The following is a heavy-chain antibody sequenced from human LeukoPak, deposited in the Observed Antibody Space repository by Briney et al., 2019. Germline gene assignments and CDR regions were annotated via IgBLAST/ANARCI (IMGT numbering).Heavy chain of an antibody. Sequence: SETLSLTCTVSGGSISSYYWSWIRQPPGKGLEWIGYIYYSGSTNYNPSLKSRVTISVDTSKNQFSLKLSSVTAADTAVYYCATTRREGGSGSFDYWGQGTLVTVSS. CDR2: IYYSGST. CDR1: GGSISSYY. D-gene: IGHD3-10*01. J-gene: IGHJ4*02. V-gene: IGHV4-59*08. CDR3: ATTRREGGSGSFDY.